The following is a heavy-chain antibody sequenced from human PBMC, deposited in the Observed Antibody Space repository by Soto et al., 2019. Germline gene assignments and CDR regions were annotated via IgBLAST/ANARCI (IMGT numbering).Heavy chain of an antibody. D-gene: IGHD5-18*01. Sequence: VESLKISWKGSGYSFAGYCVTWVRQKPGKGLEWMGRIDPSDSQTYYSPSFRGHVTISVTKSITTVFLQWSSLRASDTAMYYCAYHVDTAMVPHYFVDYWGQGTLVTVSS. V-gene: IGHV5-10-1*01. CDR1: GYSFAGYC. CDR2: IDPSDSQT. J-gene: IGHJ4*02. CDR3: AYHVDTAMVPHYFVDY.